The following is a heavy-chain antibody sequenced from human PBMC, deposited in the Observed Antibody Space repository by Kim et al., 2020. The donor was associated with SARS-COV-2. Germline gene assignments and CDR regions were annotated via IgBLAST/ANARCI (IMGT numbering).Heavy chain of an antibody. CDR1: GYSFTSYW. CDR3: ARPPHPYDNHWYFDL. Sequence: GESLKISCKGSGYSFTSYWIGWVRQMPGKGLEWMGIIYPGDSDTRYSPSFQGQVTISADKSISTAYLQWRSLKASDTAMYYCARPPHPYDNHWYFDLRGRGTLVPLSS. CDR2: IYPGDSDT. D-gene: IGHD3-9*01. J-gene: IGHJ2*01. V-gene: IGHV5-51*01.